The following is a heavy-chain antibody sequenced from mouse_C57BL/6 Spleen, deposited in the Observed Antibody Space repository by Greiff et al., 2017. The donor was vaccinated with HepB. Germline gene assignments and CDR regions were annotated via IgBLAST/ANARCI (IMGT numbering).Heavy chain of an antibody. Sequence: QVQLQQPGAELVKPGASVKLSCKASGYTFTSYWMQWVKQRPGQGLEWIGEIDPSDSYTNYNQKFKGKATLTVDTSSSTAYMQLSSLTSEDSAVYYCAGKGPVDYWGQGTTLTVSS. CDR1: GYTFTSYW. CDR3: AGKGPVDY. V-gene: IGHV1-50*01. CDR2: IDPSDSYT. J-gene: IGHJ2*01.